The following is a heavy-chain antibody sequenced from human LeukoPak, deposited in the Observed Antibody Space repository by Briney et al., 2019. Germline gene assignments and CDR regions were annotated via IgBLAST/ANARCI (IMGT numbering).Heavy chain of an antibody. Sequence: GGSLRLSCGASGFTFSNYWMSWVRQAPGKGLEWVSAISNNGGYTYYADSVKGRFTISRDNSKNTLYLQMNSLRAEDTAVYYCARDENDYDPVGGDYWGQGTLVTVSS. CDR3: ARDENDYDPVGGDY. CDR1: GFTFSNYW. V-gene: IGHV3-23*01. CDR2: ISNNGGYT. J-gene: IGHJ4*02. D-gene: IGHD4-17*01.